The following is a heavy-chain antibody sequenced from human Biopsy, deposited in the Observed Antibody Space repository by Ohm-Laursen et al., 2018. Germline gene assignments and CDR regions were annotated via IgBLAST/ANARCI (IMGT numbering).Heavy chain of an antibody. J-gene: IGHJ4*02. D-gene: IGHD2-2*02. CDR2: ISANGVTT. CDR1: RFTFNNYA. V-gene: IGHV3-23*01. CDR3: AKGGYCSATSCNMDVDD. Sequence: GSLRLSCTASRFTFNNYAMHWVRQAPGKGLEWVSTISANGVTTFYADSVKGRFTISRDGSSDTLYLQMHSLRADDTALYYCAKGGYCSATSCNMDVDDWGQGTLVTVSS.